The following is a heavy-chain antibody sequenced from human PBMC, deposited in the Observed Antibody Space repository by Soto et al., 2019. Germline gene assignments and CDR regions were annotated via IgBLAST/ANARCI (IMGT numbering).Heavy chain of an antibody. CDR3: ARDDRASGWYVAMDV. J-gene: IGHJ6*02. D-gene: IGHD6-19*01. Sequence: PGGSLRLSCAASGFTFSSYAMSWVRQAPGKGLEWVSAISGSGGSTYYADSVKGRFTISRDNPTNTLYLQMNSLRAEDTAIYFCARDDRASGWYVAMDVWGQGTTVTVSS. V-gene: IGHV3-23*01. CDR1: GFTFSSYA. CDR2: ISGSGGST.